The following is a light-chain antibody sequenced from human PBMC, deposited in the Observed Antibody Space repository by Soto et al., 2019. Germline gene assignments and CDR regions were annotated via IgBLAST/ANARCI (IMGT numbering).Light chain of an antibody. V-gene: IGKV4-1*01. CDR1: QSVLYSSNNKNY. J-gene: IGKJ1*01. CDR2: WAS. CDR3: QQYYSTPQT. Sequence: DIVMTQSPDSLAVSLGERATINCKSGQSVLYSSNNKNYLAWYQQKPGQPPTLLIYWASTRESGVPDRFSGSGSGTDFTLTISSLQAEDVAVYYCQQYYSTPQTFGQGTKVEIK.